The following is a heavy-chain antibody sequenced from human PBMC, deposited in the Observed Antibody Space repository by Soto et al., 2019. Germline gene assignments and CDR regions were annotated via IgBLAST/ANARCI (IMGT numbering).Heavy chain of an antibody. J-gene: IGHJ4*02. D-gene: IGHD5-12*01. CDR3: ARAEVPPLGSGYDYDY. V-gene: IGHV1-18*01. CDR1: GYTFTSYG. Sequence: QVQLVQSGAEVKKPGASVKVSCKASGYTFTSYGISWVRQAPGQGLEWMGWISAYNGNTNYAQKLQGRATMTTDTSMSTAYMELRRLRSDDTAVYYCARAEVPPLGSGYDYDYWGQGTLVTVSS. CDR2: ISAYNGNT.